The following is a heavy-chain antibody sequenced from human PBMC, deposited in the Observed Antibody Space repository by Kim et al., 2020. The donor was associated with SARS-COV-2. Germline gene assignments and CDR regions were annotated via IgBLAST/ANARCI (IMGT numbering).Heavy chain of an antibody. CDR3: ARMGASPVFAYYGLDI. Sequence: SETLSLTCSVSGDSISDDNYFWAWLRQPPGGSLQWIGSIYYTGDTVYNPALSRRLTMSIDVSKAHFSLSLRSVTAADTSRYYCARMGASPVFAYYGLDIWGPGTTVAVS. CDR1: GDSISDDNYF. D-gene: IGHD1-26*01. J-gene: IGHJ6*02. V-gene: IGHV4-39*02. CDR2: IYYTGDT.